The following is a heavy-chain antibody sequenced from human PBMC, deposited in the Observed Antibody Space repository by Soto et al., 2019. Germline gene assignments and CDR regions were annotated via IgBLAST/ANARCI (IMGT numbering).Heavy chain of an antibody. Sequence: GGSLRLSCAASGFTFSSYSMNWVRQAPGKGLEWVSSISSSSSYIYYADSVKGRFTISRDNAKNSLYLQMNSLRAEDTAVYYCARGGLVFGVVIRWWFDPWGQGTLVTVSS. J-gene: IGHJ5*02. V-gene: IGHV3-21*01. CDR3: ARGGLVFGVVIRWWFDP. D-gene: IGHD3-3*01. CDR2: ISSSSSYI. CDR1: GFTFSSYS.